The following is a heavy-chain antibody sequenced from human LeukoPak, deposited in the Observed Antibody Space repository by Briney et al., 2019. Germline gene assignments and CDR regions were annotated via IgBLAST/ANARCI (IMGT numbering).Heavy chain of an antibody. V-gene: IGHV3-30*04. CDR3: VKEANGFDM. CDR1: GFTFSSHP. CDR2: IANDGKFT. D-gene: IGHD2-8*01. J-gene: IGHJ3*02. Sequence: GGSLRLSCAASGFTFSSHPMNWVRQAPGKGLEGVAVIANDGKFTHYADSVKGRFTISRENSKSTLEMQMNSLRAEDTALYYCVKEANGFDMWGLGTMVTVSS.